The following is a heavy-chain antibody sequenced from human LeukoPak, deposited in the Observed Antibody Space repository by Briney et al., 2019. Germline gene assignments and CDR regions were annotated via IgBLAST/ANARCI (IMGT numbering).Heavy chain of an antibody. CDR1: GFTVNTNY. D-gene: IGHD1-26*01. CDR2: MHSVGTT. CDR3: ARDGSSGRGYYYYYGMDV. Sequence: GGSLRLSCAASGFTVNTNYMSWVRQAPGKGLEWVSIMHSVGTTYYADSVKGRFTFSRDNSKNTLYLQMNNLRAEDTAVYYCARDGSSGRGYYYYYGMDVWGEGTTVTVSS. V-gene: IGHV3-53*01. J-gene: IGHJ6*04.